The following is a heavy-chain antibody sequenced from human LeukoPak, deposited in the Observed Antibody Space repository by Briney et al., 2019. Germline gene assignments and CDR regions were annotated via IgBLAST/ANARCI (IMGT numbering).Heavy chain of an antibody. CDR3: ARGYSSRVPTFAS. Sequence: EASVKVSCKASGYTFTDYYMHWVRQAPGQGLEWMGWINPNNGGTSYAQKFQGRVTMTRDTSITTAYMELPSLTSDDTAVFYCARGYSSRVPTFASWGQGTLATVS. J-gene: IGHJ4*02. V-gene: IGHV1-2*02. CDR2: INPNNGGT. CDR1: GYTFTDYY. D-gene: IGHD6-13*01.